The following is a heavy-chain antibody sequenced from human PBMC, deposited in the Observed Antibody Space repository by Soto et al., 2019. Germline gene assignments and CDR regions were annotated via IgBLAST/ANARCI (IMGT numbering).Heavy chain of an antibody. CDR2: ISAYNGNT. CDR3: ARGRCSGGSCYSFYGY. Sequence: ASVKVSCKASGYTFTSYGISWVRQAPGQGLEWMGWISAYNGNTNYAQKLQGRVTMTTDTSTSTAYMELRSLRSDDTAVYYCARGRCSGGSCYSFYGYWGQGTLVTVSS. D-gene: IGHD2-15*01. J-gene: IGHJ4*02. V-gene: IGHV1-18*01. CDR1: GYTFTSYG.